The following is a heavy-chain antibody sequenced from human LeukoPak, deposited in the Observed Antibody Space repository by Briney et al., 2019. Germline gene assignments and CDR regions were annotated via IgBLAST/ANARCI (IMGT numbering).Heavy chain of an antibody. Sequence: PGRSLRLSCAASGFTFSRHAMHWVRRAPGKGLEWLAVISSDGVNTYYADSLKGRFTISRDNSNDTLFLQMNSLGPDDTAVYYCARDSPPLWFDPWGQGSLVTVSS. CDR1: GFTFSRHA. V-gene: IGHV3-30-3*01. J-gene: IGHJ5*02. CDR3: ARDSPPLWFDP. CDR2: ISSDGVNT.